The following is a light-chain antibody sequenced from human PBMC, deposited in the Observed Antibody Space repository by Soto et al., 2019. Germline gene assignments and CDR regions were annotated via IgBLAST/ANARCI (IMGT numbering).Light chain of an antibody. V-gene: IGKV3-20*01. CDR1: QSVNSNY. CDR3: QQHGNSPRT. Sequence: EIVLTQSPGTLSLSPGERATLSCRASQSVNSNYLAWYQQKPGQGPRLLMYGASSRATGIPDRFSGSGSGTDFTLTISRPEPEDIAVYYCQQHGNSPRTFGQGTKVEIK. J-gene: IGKJ1*01. CDR2: GAS.